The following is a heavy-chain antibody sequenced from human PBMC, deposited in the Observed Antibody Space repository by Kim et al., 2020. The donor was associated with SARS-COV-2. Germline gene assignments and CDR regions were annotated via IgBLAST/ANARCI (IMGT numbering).Heavy chain of an antibody. CDR2: IKQDGSDK. J-gene: IGHJ6*02. V-gene: IGHV3-7*03. CDR1: GFTFSSSW. CDR3: ARAAIGWGPYYYYGLDV. D-gene: IGHD3-16*01. Sequence: GGSLRLSCAASGFTFSSSWMTWVRQTPGKGLEWVANIKQDGSDKFYVDSVKGRFTISRDNAENSLYLQMNSLRAEDTATYHCARAAIGWGPYYYYGLDVWGQGPTVTVSS.